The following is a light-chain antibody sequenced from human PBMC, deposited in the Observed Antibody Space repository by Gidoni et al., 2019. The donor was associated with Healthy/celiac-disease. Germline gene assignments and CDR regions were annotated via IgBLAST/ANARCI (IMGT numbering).Light chain of an antibody. CDR1: KLGDKY. V-gene: IGLV3-1*01. CDR3: QAWDSSIV. CDR2: QDS. Sequence: SVSVSPGQTASITCSGDKLGDKYACWYQQKPGQSPVLVIYQDSKRPSGIPERFSGSNSGNTATLTISGTQAMDEADYYCQAWDSSIVFGGGTKLTVL. J-gene: IGLJ2*01.